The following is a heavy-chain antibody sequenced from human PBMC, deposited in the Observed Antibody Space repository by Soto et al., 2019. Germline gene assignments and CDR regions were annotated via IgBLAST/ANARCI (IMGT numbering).Heavy chain of an antibody. CDR2: VNPIVGMS. V-gene: IGHV1-69*02. CDR3: ATSYGSGSTHFDS. J-gene: IGHJ4*02. CDR1: GGTFNSYT. D-gene: IGHD3-10*01. Sequence: QVQLVQSGPEVKKPGSSVKVSCTASGGTFNSYTLNWVRQAPGQRPEWVGRVNPIVGMSTSASKFQGRVTLTADKSTNRPYLDLTGLKSEDTAVYYCATSYGSGSTHFDSWGQGTLVTVAS.